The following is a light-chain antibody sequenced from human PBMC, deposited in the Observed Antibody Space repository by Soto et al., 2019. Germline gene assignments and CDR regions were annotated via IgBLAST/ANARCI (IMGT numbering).Light chain of an antibody. CDR2: GAS. CDR1: QTISTN. CDR3: QQYSDWPPYT. J-gene: IGKJ2*01. V-gene: IGKV3-15*01. Sequence: EIVMTQSPVTLSVSPGERATLSCRASQTISTNLAWYHQKPGQAPRLLIYGASTRATGIPARFSGSGSGTEFTRTISSLQSEDFAVYYCQQYSDWPPYTFGQGSKVEIK.